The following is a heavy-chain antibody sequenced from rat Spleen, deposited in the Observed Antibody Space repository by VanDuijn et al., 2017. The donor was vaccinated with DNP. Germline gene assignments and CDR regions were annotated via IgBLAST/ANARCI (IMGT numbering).Heavy chain of an antibody. J-gene: IGHJ2*01. CDR2: ISSSGRT. Sequence: EVQLQESGPGLVKPSQSLSLTCSVTDYSITSNYWGWIRQFPGNKMEWIGHISSSGRTSYNPSLKRRISITRDTSKNQFFLQINSVTTEDSATYYCAIQLGVFDYWGQGVMVTVSS. D-gene: IGHD5-1*01. CDR3: AIQLGVFDY. V-gene: IGHV3-1*01. CDR1: DYSITSNY.